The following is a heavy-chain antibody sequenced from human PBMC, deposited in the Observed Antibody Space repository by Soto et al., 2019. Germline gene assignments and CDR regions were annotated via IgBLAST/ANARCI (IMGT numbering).Heavy chain of an antibody. J-gene: IGHJ6*01. CDR2: INAGNGNT. D-gene: IGHD2-2*01. CDR3: ASSYCINTSGHPQYRMAV. Sequence: ASVKVSCKASGYTFTSYAMHWVRQAPGQRLEGRGWINAGNGNTKYSQQFQGRVTITRDTSASTAYMELSSLRYEDTAVYYCASSYCINTSGHPQYRMAVSRQRTTVPVSS. V-gene: IGHV1-3*01. CDR1: GYTFTSYA.